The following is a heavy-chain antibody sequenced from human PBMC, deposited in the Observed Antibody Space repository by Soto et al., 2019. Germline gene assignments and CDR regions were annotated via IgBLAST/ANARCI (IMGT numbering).Heavy chain of an antibody. D-gene: IGHD2-21*01. Sequence: QVQLQESGPGLVKPSQTLSLTCTVSGGSISSGGYYWSWIRQHPGKGLEWFGYVYYSGSTYCNPSLKRRVIIAVDTSKNKSSLKLSSVTAADTAVYYCARDPGLVNPADYYDGMDVGGQGTTVTVSS. CDR3: ARDPGLVNPADYYDGMDV. CDR2: VYYSGST. J-gene: IGHJ6*02. CDR1: GGSISSGGYY. V-gene: IGHV4-31*03.